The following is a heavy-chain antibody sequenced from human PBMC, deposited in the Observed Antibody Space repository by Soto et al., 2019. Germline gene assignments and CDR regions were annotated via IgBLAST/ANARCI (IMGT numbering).Heavy chain of an antibody. CDR2: INPNSGGT. V-gene: IGHV1-2*02. D-gene: IGHD3-22*01. Sequence: QVQLVQSGAEVKKPGASVKVSCKASGYTFTGYYMHWVRQAPGQGLEWMGWINPNSGGTNYAQKFQGRVTMTRDTSISPAYKELSRLGSDDTAVYYCAKDFDGYYLPPTLPPPWFDPWGQGTLVTVSS. CDR3: AKDFDGYYLPPTLPPPWFDP. J-gene: IGHJ5*02. CDR1: GYTFTGYY.